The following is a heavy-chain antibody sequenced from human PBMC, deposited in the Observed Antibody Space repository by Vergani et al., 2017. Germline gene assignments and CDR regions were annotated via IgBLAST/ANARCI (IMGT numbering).Heavy chain of an antibody. CDR2: IYYSGST. V-gene: IGHV4-30-4*01. Sequence: QVQLQESGPGLVKPSETLSLTCAVSGGSISSGDYYWSWIRQPPGKGLEWIGYIYYSGSTYYNPSLKSRVTISVDTSKNQFSLKLSSVTAADTAVYYCATGYCSSTSCYTVDYWGQGTLVTVSS. CDR3: ATGYCSSTSCYTVDY. D-gene: IGHD2-2*02. J-gene: IGHJ4*02. CDR1: GGSISSGDYY.